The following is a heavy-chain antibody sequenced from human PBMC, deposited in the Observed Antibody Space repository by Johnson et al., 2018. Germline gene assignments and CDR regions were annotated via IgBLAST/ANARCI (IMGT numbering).Heavy chain of an antibody. J-gene: IGHJ3*02. CDR1: GGSISSYY. CDR3: ATTLPSYFDTSGHELRRYSFHI. Sequence: QVQLQESGPGLVKXSETLSLICTVSGGSISSYYWSWIRQHPGKRPEWIGYVYYRGSTNYNPSIKSRVTISGAPSTPQLSLTLNLVTAADTAVYYCATTLPSYFDTSGHELRRYSFHIWGQGTMVTVSS. V-gene: IGHV4-59*01. D-gene: IGHD3-22*01. CDR2: VYYRGST.